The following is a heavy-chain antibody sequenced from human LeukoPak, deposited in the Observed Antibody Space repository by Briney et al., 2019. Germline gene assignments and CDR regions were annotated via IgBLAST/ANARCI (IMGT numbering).Heavy chain of an antibody. J-gene: IGHJ4*02. V-gene: IGHV3-74*01. CDR3: ARAPTVLVGYCSSSSCQADY. CDR1: GFTFKLYW. CDR2: INDDGSDT. D-gene: IGHD2-2*01. Sequence: GGSLRLSCAASGFTFKLYWMHWVRQVPGKRPVWVSRINDDGSDTIYADSVKGRFTISRDNAENSLYLQMNSLRVEDTAVYYCARAPTVLVGYCSSSSCQADYWGQGTLVTVSS.